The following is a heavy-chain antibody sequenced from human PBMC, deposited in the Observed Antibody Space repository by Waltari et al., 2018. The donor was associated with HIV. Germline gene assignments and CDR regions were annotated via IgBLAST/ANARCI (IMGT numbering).Heavy chain of an antibody. J-gene: IGHJ3*02. V-gene: IGHV3-48*02. CDR2: ISSSSSTI. Sequence: TASGFTFSSYSMNWVRQAPGKGLEWVSYISSSSSTIYYADSVKGRFTISRDNAKNSLYLQMNGLRDEDTAVYYCARSEPYYYDSSGYYPEGAFDIWGQGTMVTVSS. D-gene: IGHD3-22*01. CDR1: GFTFSSYS. CDR3: ARSEPYYYDSSGYYPEGAFDI.